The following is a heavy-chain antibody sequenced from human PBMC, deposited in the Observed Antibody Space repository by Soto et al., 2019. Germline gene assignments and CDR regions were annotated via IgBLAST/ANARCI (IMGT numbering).Heavy chain of an antibody. D-gene: IGHD4-17*01. CDR3: PTYHGDYNFDN. V-gene: IGHV1-24*01. CDR1: GYTLNEVA. Sequence: QVQLVQSGAEVKKPGASVKVSCKVSGYTLNEVAMHCVRQAPGKGLEWLGGFDPDEAETIYAQHFQGRVTMTEDTSTDTVYMELSSLRSEDTALYFCPTYHGDYNFDNCGQGTLVTVSS. CDR2: FDPDEAET. J-gene: IGHJ4*02.